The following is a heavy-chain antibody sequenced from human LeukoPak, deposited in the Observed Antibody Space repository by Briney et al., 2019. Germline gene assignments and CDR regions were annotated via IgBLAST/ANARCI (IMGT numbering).Heavy chain of an antibody. V-gene: IGHV3-30*02. D-gene: IGHD2-2*01. J-gene: IGHJ6*03. Sequence: GGSLRLSCAASRFTFSTYGMHWVRQAPGKGLEWVAFIRYDGSNKYYADSVKGRFTISRDNSKYTLYLQMNSLRAEDTAVYYCAREYCSGTSCPKPYYYYYYMDIWGKGTTVTVSS. CDR3: AREYCSGTSCPKPYYYYYYMDI. CDR1: RFTFSTYG. CDR2: IRYDGSNK.